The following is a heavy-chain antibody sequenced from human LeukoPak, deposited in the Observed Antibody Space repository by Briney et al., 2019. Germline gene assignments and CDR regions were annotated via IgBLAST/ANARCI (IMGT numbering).Heavy chain of an antibody. J-gene: IGHJ3*02. V-gene: IGHV5-51*01. Sequence: GESLKISCKGFGYNFINYWIAWVRQMPGKGPEWMGIIYPGDSDTRYSPSFQGQVTISADKSISTAYLQWSSLKASDTAMYYCARHKQWLVRQNAFDIWGQGTMVTVSS. CDR3: ARHKQWLVRQNAFDI. CDR2: IYPGDSDT. D-gene: IGHD6-19*01. CDR1: GYNFINYW.